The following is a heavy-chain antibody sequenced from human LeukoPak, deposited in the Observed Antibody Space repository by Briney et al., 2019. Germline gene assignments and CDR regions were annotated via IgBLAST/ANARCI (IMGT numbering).Heavy chain of an antibody. CDR3: AKDIPAPTYYDFWSGYYTGYGMDV. J-gene: IGHJ6*02. CDR1: GFTFSSYA. Sequence: GGSLRLSCAASGFTFSSYAMSWVRQAPGKGLEWLSAISGSGGSTYYADSVKGRFTISRDNSKNTLYLQMNSLRAEDTAVYYCAKDIPAPTYYDFWSGYYTGYGMDVWGQGTTVTVSS. V-gene: IGHV3-23*01. CDR2: ISGSGGST. D-gene: IGHD3-3*01.